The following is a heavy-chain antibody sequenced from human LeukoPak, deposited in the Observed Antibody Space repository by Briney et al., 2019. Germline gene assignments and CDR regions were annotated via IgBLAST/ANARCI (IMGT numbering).Heavy chain of an antibody. CDR3: ARSYDSSGYYYYYFDY. Sequence: PSETLSLTCTVSGGSISSYYWSWIRHPPGKGLEWIGYIYYSGSTNYNPSLKSRVTISVDTSKNQFSLKLSSVTAADTAVYYCARSYDSSGYYYYYFDYWGQGTLVTVSS. J-gene: IGHJ4*02. V-gene: IGHV4-59*01. D-gene: IGHD3-22*01. CDR2: IYYSGST. CDR1: GGSISSYY.